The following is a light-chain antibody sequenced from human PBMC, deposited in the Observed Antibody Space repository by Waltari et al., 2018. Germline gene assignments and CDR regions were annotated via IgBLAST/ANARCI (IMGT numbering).Light chain of an antibody. V-gene: IGKV3-20*01. CDR2: GAS. CDR3: QHYLSFPVT. J-gene: IGKJ1*01. Sequence: EIVLTQSPGTLSLSRGQEANLSCRASQSVSRALTWYQQKASKAPRLVIYGASTRATGIPDMISGSGSGTDFSFTICILEGDDFAVYYWQHYLSFPVTFGQGTTVEI. CDR1: QSVSRA.